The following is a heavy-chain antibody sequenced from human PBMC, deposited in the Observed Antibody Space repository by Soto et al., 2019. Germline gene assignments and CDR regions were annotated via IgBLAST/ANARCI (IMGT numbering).Heavy chain of an antibody. CDR3: ARDRRPTVAGTIWFDP. CDR1: GYTFTSYG. J-gene: IGHJ5*02. D-gene: IGHD6-19*01. CDR2: ISAYNGNT. Sequence: ASVKVSCKASGYTFTSYGISWVRQAPGQGLEWMGWISAYNGNTNYAQKLQGRVTMTTDTSTSTAYMELRSLRSDDTAAYYCARDRRPTVAGTIWFDPWRQGTLVTVSS. V-gene: IGHV1-18*01.